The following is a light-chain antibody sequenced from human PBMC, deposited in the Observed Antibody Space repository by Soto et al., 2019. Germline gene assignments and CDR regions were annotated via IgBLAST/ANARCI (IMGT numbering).Light chain of an antibody. CDR1: SSKIGAGYD. Sequence: QSVLTQPPSVSGAPGQRVTISCTGSSSKIGAGYDVHWYQQLPGTAPKLLIYGNSNRPSGVPDRFSGSKSGTSASLAITGLQAEDEADYYCQSYDSSLFYVFGTGTKVTVL. J-gene: IGLJ1*01. V-gene: IGLV1-40*01. CDR2: GNS. CDR3: QSYDSSLFYV.